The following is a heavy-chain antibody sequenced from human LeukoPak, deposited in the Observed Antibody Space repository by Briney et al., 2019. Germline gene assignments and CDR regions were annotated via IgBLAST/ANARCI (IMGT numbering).Heavy chain of an antibody. CDR3: AKDLLEHQLYNWFDP. Sequence: GGSLRLSCAASGFTFDDYAMHWVGQAPGKGVEWVSLISGDGGSTYYADSVKGRFTISRDNSKNSLYLQMNSLRTEDTALYYCAKDLLEHQLYNWFDPWGQGTLVTVSS. D-gene: IGHD1/OR15-1a*01. CDR2: ISGDGGST. V-gene: IGHV3-43*02. J-gene: IGHJ5*02. CDR1: GFTFDDYA.